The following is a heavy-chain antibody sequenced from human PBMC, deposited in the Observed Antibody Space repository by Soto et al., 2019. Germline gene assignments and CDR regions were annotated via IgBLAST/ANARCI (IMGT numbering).Heavy chain of an antibody. D-gene: IGHD1-26*01. Sequence: PGGSLRLSXAASGFTFSSYAMSWVRQAPGKGLEWVSSISGSGTNTYYADSVRGRFTISSDNSKNTLYLQMNSLRVEDTAVYYCAKCSFGGSYYFPFDYWGQGTLVTVSS. CDR3: AKCSFGGSYYFPFDY. CDR1: GFTFSSYA. V-gene: IGHV3-23*01. CDR2: ISGSGTNT. J-gene: IGHJ4*02.